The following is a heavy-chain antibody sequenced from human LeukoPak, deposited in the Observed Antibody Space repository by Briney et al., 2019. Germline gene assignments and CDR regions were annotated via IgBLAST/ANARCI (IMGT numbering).Heavy chain of an antibody. CDR3: ARYTLWLHSSSDYYYYYMDV. CDR2: INPNSGGT. CDR1: GYTFTGYY. J-gene: IGHJ6*03. V-gene: IGHV1-2*02. Sequence: ASVKVSCKASGYTFTGYYMHWARQAPGQGLEWMGWINPNSGGTNYAQKFQGRVTMTRDTSISTAYMELSRLRSDDTAVYYCARYTLWLHSSSDYYYYYMDVWGKGTTVTVSS. D-gene: IGHD6-6*01.